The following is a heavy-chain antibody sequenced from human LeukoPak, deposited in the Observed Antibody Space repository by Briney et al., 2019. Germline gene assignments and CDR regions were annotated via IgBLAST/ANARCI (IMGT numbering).Heavy chain of an antibody. CDR3: ARVVITFGYAFDI. CDR1: GGSVSSGSYY. D-gene: IGHD3-16*01. Sequence: SETLSLTCTVSGGSVSSGSYYWSWIRQPPGKGLEWIGYIYYSGSTNYNPSLKSRVTISVDTSKNQFSLKLSSVTAADTAVYYCARVVITFGYAFDIWGQGTMVTVSS. CDR2: IYYSGST. V-gene: IGHV4-61*01. J-gene: IGHJ3*02.